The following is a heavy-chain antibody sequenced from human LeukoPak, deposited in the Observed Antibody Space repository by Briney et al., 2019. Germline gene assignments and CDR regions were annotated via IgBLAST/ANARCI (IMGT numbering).Heavy chain of an antibody. D-gene: IGHD5-24*01. Sequence: SETLSLTCAVYGGSFSGYYWSWIRQPPGKGLEWIGEINHSGSTNYNPSLKSRVTISVDTPKNQFSLKLSSVTAADTAVYYCARGGRDGYNLGWGQGTLVTVSS. J-gene: IGHJ4*02. CDR2: INHSGST. CDR1: GGSFSGYY. V-gene: IGHV4-34*01. CDR3: ARGGRDGYNLG.